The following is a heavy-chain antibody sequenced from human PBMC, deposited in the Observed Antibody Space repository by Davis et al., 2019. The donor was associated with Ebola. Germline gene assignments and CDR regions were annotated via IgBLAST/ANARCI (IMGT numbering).Heavy chain of an antibody. CDR1: GGSFSGYY. Sequence: GGSLRLSCAVYGGSFSGYYWSWIRQPPGKGLEWVANIMQDGSEKYYVDSVKGRFTISRDNAKNSLYLQMNSLRAEDTAVYYCARDFYGMDVWGQGTTVTVSS. CDR3: ARDFYGMDV. CDR2: IMQDGSEK. V-gene: IGHV3-7*01. J-gene: IGHJ6*02.